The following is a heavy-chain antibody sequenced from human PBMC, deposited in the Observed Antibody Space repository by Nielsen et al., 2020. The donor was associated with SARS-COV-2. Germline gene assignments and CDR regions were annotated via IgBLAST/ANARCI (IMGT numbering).Heavy chain of an antibody. J-gene: IGHJ4*02. CDR2: ISGSTTYI. D-gene: IGHD3-3*01. Sequence: GESLKISCAASGFIFSNNNMNWVRQAPGKGLEWVSSISGSTTYIYYADSVKGRFTISRDNAKNSLYLQMNSLRAEDTATYYCARDREYYDFWSDYEPYYFDFWGPGTLVTVSS. CDR1: GFIFSNNN. CDR3: ARDREYYDFWSDYEPYYFDF. V-gene: IGHV3-21*01.